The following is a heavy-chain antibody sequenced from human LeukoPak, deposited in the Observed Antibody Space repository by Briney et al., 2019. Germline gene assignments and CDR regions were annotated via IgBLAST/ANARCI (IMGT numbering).Heavy chain of an antibody. Sequence: ASVTVSCKASGYTFTSYGIGWVRQAPGQGLEWMGWISAYNGNTNYAQKLQGRVTMTTDTSTSTAYMELRSLRSDDTAVYYCARTPSTSETAAGSFDYWGQGTLVTVSS. V-gene: IGHV1-18*01. CDR1: GYTFTSYG. D-gene: IGHD6-13*01. CDR3: ARTPSTSETAAGSFDY. CDR2: ISAYNGNT. J-gene: IGHJ4*02.